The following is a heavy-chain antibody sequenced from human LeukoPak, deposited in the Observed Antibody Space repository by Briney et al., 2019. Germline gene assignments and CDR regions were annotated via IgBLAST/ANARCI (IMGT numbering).Heavy chain of an antibody. CDR1: GGSITNYY. CDR3: ARDYGSGSLNWFDP. J-gene: IGHJ5*02. Sequence: PSETLSLTCTVSGGSITNYYWSWIRQPPGKGLDWIGYIYYTGNTNYNPSLKSRVTISIDTSKNQFSPKLSSVTAADTAVYYCARDYGSGSLNWFDPWGQGTLLTVSS. V-gene: IGHV4-59*12. CDR2: IYYTGNT. D-gene: IGHD3-10*01.